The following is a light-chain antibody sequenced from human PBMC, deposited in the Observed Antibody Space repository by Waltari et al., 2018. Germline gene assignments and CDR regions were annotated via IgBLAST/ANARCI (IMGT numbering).Light chain of an antibody. CDR1: QRQTKRY. J-gene: IGKJ2*01. Sequence: EVGLTQSPAPLSLSPGESATPSCRASQRQTKRYIAWYQQKPGQTPRLLIYCASIRAAGIPSRFSGSGSGTDFTLTISRLEPEDFAVYYCQQYGSSILYTFGQGTKLEIK. CDR3: QQYGSSILYT. V-gene: IGKV3-20*01. CDR2: CAS.